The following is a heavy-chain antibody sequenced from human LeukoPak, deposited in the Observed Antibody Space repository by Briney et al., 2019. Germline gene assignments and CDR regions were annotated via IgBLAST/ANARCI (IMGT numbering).Heavy chain of an antibody. CDR3: ARGFGDYYAFDI. V-gene: IGHV3-64*01. Sequence: GGSRRLSGAAPGFTFSSYAMHWVRQAPGKGLECVSAINSNGGSTYYANSVKGRFTISRDNYKNTLYLQMGSLRAEDMAVYYCARGFGDYYAFDIWGQGTMVTVSS. CDR2: INSNGGST. CDR1: GFTFSSYA. D-gene: IGHD3-10*01. J-gene: IGHJ3*02.